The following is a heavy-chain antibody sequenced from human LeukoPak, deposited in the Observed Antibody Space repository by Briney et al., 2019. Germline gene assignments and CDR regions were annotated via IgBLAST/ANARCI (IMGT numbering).Heavy chain of an antibody. Sequence: SETLSLTRTVSGGSISSGGYYWSWIRQHPGKGLEWIGYIYYSGSTYYNPSLKSRVTISVDTSKNQFSLKLSSVTAADTAVYYCARNLMVRGVIGYWGQGTLVTVSS. D-gene: IGHD3-10*01. CDR3: ARNLMVRGVIGY. J-gene: IGHJ4*02. CDR2: IYYSGST. CDR1: GGSISSGGYY. V-gene: IGHV4-31*03.